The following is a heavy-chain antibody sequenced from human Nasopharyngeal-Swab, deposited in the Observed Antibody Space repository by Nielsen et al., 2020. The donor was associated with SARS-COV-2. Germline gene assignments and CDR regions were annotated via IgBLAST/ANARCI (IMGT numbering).Heavy chain of an antibody. Sequence: GESLKISCAASGFTFSSYAMSWVRQVPGKGLEWVSAISGSGGSTYYADSVKGRFTISRDNSKNTLYLQMNSLRAEDTAVYYCAKDPDGDYGGNWFDPWGQGTLVTVSS. D-gene: IGHD4-17*01. V-gene: IGHV3-23*01. CDR2: ISGSGGST. CDR1: GFTFSSYA. J-gene: IGHJ5*02. CDR3: AKDPDGDYGGNWFDP.